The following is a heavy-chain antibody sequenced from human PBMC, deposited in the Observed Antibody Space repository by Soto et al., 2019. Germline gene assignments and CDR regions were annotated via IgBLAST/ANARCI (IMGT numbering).Heavy chain of an antibody. CDR3: ARDLRSSGSAAAEYFQH. CDR1: GFTFSDYY. D-gene: IGHD6-19*01. J-gene: IGHJ1*01. Sequence: GGSLRLSCAASGFTFSDYYMSWIRQAPGKGLEWVSYISSSGSTIYYADSVKGRFTISRDNAKNSLYLQMNSLRAEDTAVDYCARDLRSSGSAAAEYFQHWGQGTLVTVSS. V-gene: IGHV3-11*01. CDR2: ISSSGSTI.